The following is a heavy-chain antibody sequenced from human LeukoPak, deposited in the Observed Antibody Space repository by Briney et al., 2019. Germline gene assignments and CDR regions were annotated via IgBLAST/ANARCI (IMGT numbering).Heavy chain of an antibody. CDR1: GGTFSSYA. D-gene: IGHD6-19*01. CDR2: IIPILGIA. CDR3: ARDPSNSSGWRAFFDY. Sequence: SVKVSCKASGGTFSSYAISWVRQAPGQGLEWMGRIIPILGIANYAQKFQGRVTMTTDTSTSTAYMEVRSLRSDDTAVYYCARDPSNSSGWRAFFDYWGQGTLVTVSS. J-gene: IGHJ4*02. V-gene: IGHV1-69*04.